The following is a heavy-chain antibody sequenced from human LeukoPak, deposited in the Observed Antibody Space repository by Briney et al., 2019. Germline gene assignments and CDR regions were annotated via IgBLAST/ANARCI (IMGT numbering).Heavy chain of an antibody. CDR2: IIPIFGTA. V-gene: IGHV1-69*13. J-gene: IGHJ6*02. CDR1: GGTFSSYA. D-gene: IGHD3-9*01. Sequence: GASVKVSCKASGGTFSSYAISWVRQAPGQGFEWMGGIIPIFGTANYAQKFQGRVTITADESTSTAYMELSSLRSEDTAVYYCASNPRRVYDILTGYYGMDVWGQGITVTVSS. CDR3: ASNPRRVYDILTGYYGMDV.